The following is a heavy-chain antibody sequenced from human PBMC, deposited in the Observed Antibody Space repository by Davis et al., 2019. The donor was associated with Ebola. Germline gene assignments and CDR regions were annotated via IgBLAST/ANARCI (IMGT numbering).Heavy chain of an antibody. CDR3: ARERAEYYYGSGSYYYYGMDV. CDR1: GYTLTELS. CDR2: FDPEDGET. V-gene: IGHV1-24*01. Sequence: AASVKVSCKVSGYTLTELSMHWVRQAPGKGLEWMGGFDPEDGETIYAQKFQGRVTITADKSTSTAYMELSSLRSEDTAVYYCARERAEYYYGSGSYYYYGMDVWGQGTTVTVSS. D-gene: IGHD3-10*01. J-gene: IGHJ6*02.